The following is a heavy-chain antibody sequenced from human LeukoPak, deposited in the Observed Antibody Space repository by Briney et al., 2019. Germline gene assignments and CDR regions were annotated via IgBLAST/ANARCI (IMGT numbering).Heavy chain of an antibody. J-gene: IGHJ6*03. Sequence: SETLSLTCTVSGGSISSYYWSWIRQSPGKGLEWIGYICYSGSTNYNPSLKSRVTISVDTSKNQFSLKLSSVTAADTAVYYCARDGPGYYYYMDVWGKGTTVTVSS. CDR3: ARDGPGYYYYMDV. CDR2: ICYSGST. V-gene: IGHV4-59*01. CDR1: GGSISSYY.